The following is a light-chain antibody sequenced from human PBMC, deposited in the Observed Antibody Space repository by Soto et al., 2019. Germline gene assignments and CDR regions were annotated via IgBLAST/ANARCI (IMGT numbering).Light chain of an antibody. Sequence: EVVLTQSPGTLSLSPGERATLSCRAIQSVTSSYLAWYQQKPGQAPRLLIYGASTRATGIPDRFSASGSGTDFTLTISRLEPEDFAVYYCQQHGSSPFTFGPGTKVDIK. CDR3: QQHGSSPFT. CDR2: GAS. V-gene: IGKV3-20*01. CDR1: QSVTSSY. J-gene: IGKJ3*01.